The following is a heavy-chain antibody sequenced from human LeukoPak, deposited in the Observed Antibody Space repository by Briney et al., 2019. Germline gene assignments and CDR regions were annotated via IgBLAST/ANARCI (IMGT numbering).Heavy chain of an antibody. V-gene: IGHV3-7*01. CDR1: GFTFSSYA. D-gene: IGHD3-3*01. CDR3: ARDRQALLHPIDY. Sequence: PGGSLRLSCAASGFTFSSYAMSWVRQAPGKGLEWVANIKQDGSEKYYVDSVKGRFTISRDNAKNSLYLQMNSLRAEDTAVYYCARDRQALLHPIDYWGQGTLVTVSS. J-gene: IGHJ4*02. CDR2: IKQDGSEK.